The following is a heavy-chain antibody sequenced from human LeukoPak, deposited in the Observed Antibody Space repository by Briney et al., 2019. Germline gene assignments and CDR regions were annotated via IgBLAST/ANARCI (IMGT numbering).Heavy chain of an antibody. CDR3: AKDRYCSSTSCYPGRVVTAICDY. CDR2: ISYDGSNK. Sequence: GGSLRLSCAASGFTFSSYGMHWVRQAPGKGLEWVAVISYDGSNKYYADSVKGRFTISRDNSKNTLYLQMNSLRAEDTAVYYCAKDRYCSSTSCYPGRVVTAICDYWGQGTLVTVSS. CDR1: GFTFSSYG. V-gene: IGHV3-30*18. D-gene: IGHD2-2*01. J-gene: IGHJ4*02.